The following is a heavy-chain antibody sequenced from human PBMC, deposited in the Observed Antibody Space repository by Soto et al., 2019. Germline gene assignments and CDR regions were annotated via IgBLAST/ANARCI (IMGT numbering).Heavy chain of an antibody. J-gene: IGHJ5*02. CDR2: IYYSGST. V-gene: IGHV4-59*08. CDR1: GGSISSYY. Sequence: PSETLSLTCTVSGGSISSYYWSWIRQPPGKGLEWIGYIYYSGSTNYNPSLKSRVTISVDTSKNQFSLKLSSVTAADTAVYYCARTHSGWYVWFDPWGQGTLVTVSS. CDR3: ARTHSGWYVWFDP. D-gene: IGHD6-19*01.